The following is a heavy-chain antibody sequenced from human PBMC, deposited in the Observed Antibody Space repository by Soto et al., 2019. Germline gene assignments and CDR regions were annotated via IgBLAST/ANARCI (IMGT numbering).Heavy chain of an antibody. CDR3: ARDIIAVAPGPYNWFDP. D-gene: IGHD6-19*01. V-gene: IGHV3-21*01. CDR1: GFTFSSYS. CDR2: ISSSSSYI. Sequence: PGGSLRLSCAASGFTFSSYSMNWVRQAPGKGLEWVSSISSSSSYIYYADSVKGRFTISRDNAKNSLYLQMNSLRAEDTAVYYCARDIIAVAPGPYNWFDPWGQGTLVTVSS. J-gene: IGHJ5*02.